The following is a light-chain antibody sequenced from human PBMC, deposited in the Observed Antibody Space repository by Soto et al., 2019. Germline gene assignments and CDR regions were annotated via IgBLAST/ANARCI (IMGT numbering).Light chain of an antibody. CDR3: QQYGGSPFT. J-gene: IGKJ3*01. CDR2: DAS. Sequence: EFVLTQSPGTLSLSPGERATLSCRASQTVRNNYLAWYQQKPGQAPRLLIYDASSRATGIPDRFSGSGSRTDFTLTISRLEPEDFAVYYCQQYGGSPFTFGPGTKVDIK. V-gene: IGKV3-20*01. CDR1: QTVRNNY.